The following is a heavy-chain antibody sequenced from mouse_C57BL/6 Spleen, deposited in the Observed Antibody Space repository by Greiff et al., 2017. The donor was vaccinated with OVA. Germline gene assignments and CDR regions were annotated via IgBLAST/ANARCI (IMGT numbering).Heavy chain of an antibody. J-gene: IGHJ4*01. CDR2: ISSGGSYT. CDR1: GFTFSSYG. CDR3: ARYYGQEAMDY. D-gene: IGHD1-1*02. V-gene: IGHV5-6*01. Sequence: EVQLKESGGDLVKPGGSLKLSCAASGFTFSSYGMSWVRQTPDKRLEWVATISSGGSYTYYPDSVKGRFTISRDNAKNTLYLQMSSLKSEDTAMYYCARYYGQEAMDYWGQGTSVTVSS.